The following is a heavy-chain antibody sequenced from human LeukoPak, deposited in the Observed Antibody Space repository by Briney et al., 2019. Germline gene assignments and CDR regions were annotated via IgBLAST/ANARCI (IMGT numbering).Heavy chain of an antibody. V-gene: IGHV4-4*07. J-gene: IGHJ4*02. Sequence: SETLSLTRKVSGGSISVYHWSWVRRPAWKGLEWIGRIYSSGVPNYSPSLKSRVTMSVDTSKNQFSLDLSSVTAADTAVYYCVRGPKGDVAAAAIDYWGQGIPVTVSS. CDR3: VRGPKGDVAAAAIDY. CDR2: IYSSGVP. CDR1: GGSISVYH. D-gene: IGHD6-13*01.